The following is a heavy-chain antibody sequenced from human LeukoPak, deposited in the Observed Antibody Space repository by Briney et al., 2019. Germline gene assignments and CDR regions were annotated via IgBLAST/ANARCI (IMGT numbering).Heavy chain of an antibody. J-gene: IGHJ4*02. Sequence: GGSLRLSCAASGFTFSSYAMSWVRQAPGKGLEWVSAISGGNSGGRTYYADSVKGRFTISRDNSKNTLYLQMNSLRAEDTALYYCAKGKQWELPFDCWGQGTLVTVSP. CDR2: ISGGNSGGRT. CDR3: AKGKQWELPFDC. V-gene: IGHV3-23*01. D-gene: IGHD1-26*01. CDR1: GFTFSSYA.